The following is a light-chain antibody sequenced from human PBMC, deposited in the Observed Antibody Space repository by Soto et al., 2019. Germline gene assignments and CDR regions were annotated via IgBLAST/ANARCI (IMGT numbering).Light chain of an antibody. CDR2: GAS. J-gene: IGKJ2*01. V-gene: IGKV3-15*01. CDR1: QSVSSN. Sequence: EIVMTQSPATLSVSPGERATLSCRASQSVSSNLAWYQQKPDQAPRLLIYGASTRATGITARFSGSGSGAEFTLTISCLQLEDFAVYYCQQYNNWPPMYTFGQGTKLEIK. CDR3: QQYNNWPPMYT.